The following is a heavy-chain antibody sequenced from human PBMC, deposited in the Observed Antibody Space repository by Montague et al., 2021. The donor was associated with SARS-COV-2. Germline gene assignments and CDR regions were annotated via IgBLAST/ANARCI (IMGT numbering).Heavy chain of an antibody. CDR3: VAGGDSAKAGAY. CDR2: VLYTGTP. D-gene: IGHD3-16*01. Sequence: SETLSLTCSVSGGSIANSHKYWGWVRQPPGKGLDWIGSVLYTGTPYDHPSLTARVTISLDTSKNQFSLKMYSVTAADTATYFCVAGGDSAKAGAYWGQGTLVTVSS. V-gene: IGHV4-39*07. CDR1: GGSIANSHKY. J-gene: IGHJ4*02.